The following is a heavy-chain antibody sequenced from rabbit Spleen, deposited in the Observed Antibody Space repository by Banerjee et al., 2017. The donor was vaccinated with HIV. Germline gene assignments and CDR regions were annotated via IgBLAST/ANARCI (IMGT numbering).Heavy chain of an antibody. CDR2: INTYTTKA. J-gene: IGHJ4*01. Sequence: QEQLVESGGGLVQPEGSLTLTCTASGFTLSSYYMNWVRQAPGKGLQWIACINTYTTKAVYATWAIGRFTISRDNAQNTVFLQMTSLTAADTATYFCAREASTSGYYNLWGPGTLVTVS. CDR3: AREASTSGYYNL. D-gene: IGHD1-1*01. CDR1: GFTLSSYY. V-gene: IGHV1S29*01.